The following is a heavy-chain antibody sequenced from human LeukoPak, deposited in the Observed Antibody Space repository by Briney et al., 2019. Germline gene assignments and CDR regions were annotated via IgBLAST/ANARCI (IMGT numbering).Heavy chain of an antibody. V-gene: IGHV3-64*01. J-gene: IGHJ4*02. CDR1: GFTFSSYA. CDR3: ARGGYYSDSSGYIRELDY. Sequence: PGGSLRLSCAASGFTFSSYAMHWVRQAPGKGLEYVTAISSNGGSAYYANSVKGRFTISRDNSKNTLYLQMGSLRAEDMAVYYCARGGYYSDSSGYIRELDYWGRGTLVTVSS. CDR2: ISSNGGSA. D-gene: IGHD3-22*01.